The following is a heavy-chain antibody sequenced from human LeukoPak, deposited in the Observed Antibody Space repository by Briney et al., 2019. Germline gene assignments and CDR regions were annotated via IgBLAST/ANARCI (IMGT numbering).Heavy chain of an antibody. CDR3: VKDLSSNWYSLDY. J-gene: IGHJ4*02. CDR1: GGTTDDYG. Sequence: PGGSLRLSCIVSGGTTDDYGMSWVRQGPGKGLEGGSGINWDGTNTYYAESVKGRFTIARDSAEKSLYLHMNNLRDDDTAFYYCVKDLSSNWYSLDYWGQGTLVTVSS. V-gene: IGHV3-20*04. CDR2: INWDGTNT. D-gene: IGHD6-13*01.